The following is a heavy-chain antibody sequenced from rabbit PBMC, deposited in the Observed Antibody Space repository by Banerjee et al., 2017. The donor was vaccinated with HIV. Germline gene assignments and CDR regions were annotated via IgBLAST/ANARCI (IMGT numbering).Heavy chain of an antibody. CDR2: IYTGTGGT. Sequence: QEQLVESRGGLVQPGESLTLSCKASGFTISSGYWIDWVRQAPGKGLEWIGYIYTGTGGTRYASWAKGRFTISKTSSTTVTLQMTSLTAADTATYFCARGIDYGTRLDLWGPGTLVTVS. V-gene: IGHV1S45*01. CDR1: GFTISSGYW. CDR3: ARGIDYGTRLDL. D-gene: IGHD2-1*01. J-gene: IGHJ3*01.